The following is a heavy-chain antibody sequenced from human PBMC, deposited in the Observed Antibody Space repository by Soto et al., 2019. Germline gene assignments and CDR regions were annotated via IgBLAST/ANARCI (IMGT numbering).Heavy chain of an antibody. CDR1: GGSISSGGYY. D-gene: IGHD2-2*01. CDR3: ARAGPLYCSSTSCYRDYYYGMDV. CDR2: IYYSGST. Sequence: SETLSLTCTVSGGSISSGGYYWSWIRQHPGKGLEWIGYIYYSGSTYYNPSLKSRVTISVDTSKNQFSLKLSSVTAADTAVYYCARAGPLYCSSTSCYRDYYYGMDVWGQGTTVTVSS. V-gene: IGHV4-31*03. J-gene: IGHJ6*02.